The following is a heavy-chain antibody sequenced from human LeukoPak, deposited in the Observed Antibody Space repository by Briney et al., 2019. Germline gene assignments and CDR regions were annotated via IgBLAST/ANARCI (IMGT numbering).Heavy chain of an antibody. CDR3: AKDSTPIFYGGPFDY. Sequence: GGSLRLSCAASGFTFSSYGMHWVRQAPGKGLEWVAFIRYDGSNKYYADSVKGRFTISRDNSKNTLYLQMNSLRAEDTAVYYCAKDSTPIFYGGPFDYWGQGTLVTVSS. D-gene: IGHD4-23*01. CDR2: IRYDGSNK. CDR1: GFTFSSYG. J-gene: IGHJ4*02. V-gene: IGHV3-30*02.